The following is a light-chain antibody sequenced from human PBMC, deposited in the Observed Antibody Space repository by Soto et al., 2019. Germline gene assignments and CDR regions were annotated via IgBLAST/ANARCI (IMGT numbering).Light chain of an antibody. CDR3: MQALQTPLT. CDR1: QSLLHSNGNTY. J-gene: IGKJ4*01. Sequence: DIVMTQSPLSLPVTPGEPASISCRSSQSLLHSNGNTYLNWYLQKPGQSPHLLIYSASNRASGVPDRFSGSGSGTDFTLKISRVEAEDVGVYYCMQALQTPLTFGGGTKV. V-gene: IGKV2-28*01. CDR2: SAS.